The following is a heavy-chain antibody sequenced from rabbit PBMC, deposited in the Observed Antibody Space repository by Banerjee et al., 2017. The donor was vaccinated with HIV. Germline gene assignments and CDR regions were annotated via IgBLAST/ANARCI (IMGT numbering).Heavy chain of an antibody. Sequence: QEQLEESGGDLVKPEGSLTLTCTASGFTISSSYWICWVRQAPGKGLEWIACIYTGSSGSTYYASWVNGRFTISKTSSTTVTLQMTSLTAADTATYFCARAHIYGYDAYAYALNYFNLWGPGTLVTVS. V-gene: IGHV1S45*01. CDR2: IYTGSSGST. CDR1: GFTISSSYW. CDR3: ARAHIYGYDAYAYALNYFNL. J-gene: IGHJ4*01. D-gene: IGHD6-1*01.